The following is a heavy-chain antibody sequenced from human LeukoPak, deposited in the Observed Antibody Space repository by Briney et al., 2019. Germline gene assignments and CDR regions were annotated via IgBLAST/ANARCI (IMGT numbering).Heavy chain of an antibody. CDR2: IRYDGSNK. D-gene: IGHD6-13*01. Sequence: GKSLRLSCTASGFTFRSHAMHWVRQAPGKWLEWVAFIRYDGSNKYYADSVKGRFTISRDNSKNTLYLQMNSLRAEDTAVYYCAKDSSSWYEDWGQGTLVTVSS. V-gene: IGHV3-30*02. CDR3: AKDSSSWYED. J-gene: IGHJ4*02. CDR1: GFTFRSHA.